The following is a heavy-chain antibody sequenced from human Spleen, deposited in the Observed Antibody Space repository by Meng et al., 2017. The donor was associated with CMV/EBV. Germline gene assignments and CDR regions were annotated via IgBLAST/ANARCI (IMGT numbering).Heavy chain of an antibody. V-gene: IGHV3-21*01. D-gene: IGHD2-2*01. CDR2: ISSSSYI. CDR3: ARGLEDSSTYNNWYFDL. CDR1: GFTFSSYS. Sequence: GESLKISCAASGFTFSSYSMNWVRQAPGKGLEWVSSISSSSYIYYADSVKGRFTISRDNAKNSLYLQMNSLRAEDTAVYYCARGLEDSSTYNNWYFDLWGRGTLVTVSS. J-gene: IGHJ2*01.